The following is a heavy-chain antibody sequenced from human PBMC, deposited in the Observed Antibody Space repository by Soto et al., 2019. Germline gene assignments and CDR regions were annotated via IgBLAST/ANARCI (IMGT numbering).Heavy chain of an antibody. Sequence: SETLSLTCTVSGGSISSSSYYWGWIRQPPGKGLEWIGSIYYSGSTYYNPSLKSRVTISVDTSKNQFSLKLSSVTAADTAVYYCASDIAAAGTMYYYYGMDVWGQGTTVTVSS. V-gene: IGHV4-39*01. J-gene: IGHJ6*02. CDR2: IYYSGST. CDR3: ASDIAAAGTMYYYYGMDV. CDR1: GGSISSSSYY. D-gene: IGHD6-13*01.